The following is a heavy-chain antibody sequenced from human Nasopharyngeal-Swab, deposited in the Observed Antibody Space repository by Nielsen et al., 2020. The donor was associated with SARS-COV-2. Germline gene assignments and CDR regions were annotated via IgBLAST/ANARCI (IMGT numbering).Heavy chain of an antibody. CDR3: ARGQDAYYYMDV. J-gene: IGHJ6*03. V-gene: IGHV4-34*01. Sequence: SETLSLTYVVFGGTLNGFHWKWIRQTPGKGLEWIGEINDRGSGNYNPSLRRRVTISAGTSNIKFSLKLNSVTAADTAVYYCARGQDAYYYMDVWGAGTTVTVSS. CDR1: GGTLNGFH. CDR2: INDRGSG. D-gene: IGHD2-15*01.